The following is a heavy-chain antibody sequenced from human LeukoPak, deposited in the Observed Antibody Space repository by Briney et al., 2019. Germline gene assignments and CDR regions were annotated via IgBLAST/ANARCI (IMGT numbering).Heavy chain of an antibody. CDR3: AKDQNYYDSSGYYFAFDY. J-gene: IGHJ4*02. CDR1: GFTVSDNY. CDR2: MYSGGDT. V-gene: IGHV3-53*01. Sequence: GGSLRLSCAASGFTVSDNYMSWVRQAPGKGLEWVSVMYSGGDTYYANSVKGRFTISRDNSKNTLYLQMNSLRAEDTAVYYCAKDQNYYDSSGYYFAFDYWGQGTLVTVSS. D-gene: IGHD3-22*01.